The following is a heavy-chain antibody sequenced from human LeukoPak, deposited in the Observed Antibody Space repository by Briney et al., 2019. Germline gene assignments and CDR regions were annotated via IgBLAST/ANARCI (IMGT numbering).Heavy chain of an antibody. CDR2: INTNTGNP. Sequence: GASVKVSCKASGYTFTSYAMNWVRQAPGQGLEWMGWINTNTGNPTYAQGFTGRFVFPLDTSVSTAYLQISSLKAEDTAVYYCARDGGWGYSYGYFDYWGQGTLVTVSS. CDR3: ARDGGWGYSYGYFDY. CDR1: GYTFTSYA. V-gene: IGHV7-4-1*02. J-gene: IGHJ4*02. D-gene: IGHD5-18*01.